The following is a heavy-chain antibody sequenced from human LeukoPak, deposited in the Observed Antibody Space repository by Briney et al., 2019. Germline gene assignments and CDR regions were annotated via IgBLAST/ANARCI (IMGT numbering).Heavy chain of an antibody. V-gene: IGHV4-38-2*02. Sequence: SETLSLTCTVSGYSISSGYYWGWIRQPPGKGLEWIGSIYHSGSTYYNPPLKSRVTISVDTSKNQFSLKLSSVTAADTAVYYCARDLSTYYYDSSGYYVVDYWGQGTLVTVSS. CDR3: ARDLSTYYYDSSGYYVVDY. D-gene: IGHD3-22*01. J-gene: IGHJ4*02. CDR2: IYHSGST. CDR1: GYSISSGYY.